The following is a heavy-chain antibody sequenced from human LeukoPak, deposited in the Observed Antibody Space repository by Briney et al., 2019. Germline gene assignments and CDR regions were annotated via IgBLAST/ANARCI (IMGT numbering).Heavy chain of an antibody. D-gene: IGHD2-2*01. Sequence: GGSLRLSCAASGFTFTSYVMSWVRQAPGKGLEWVSAIGGSGGSTYYADSVKGRFTISRDNSKNTLYLQMNSLRAEDTAVYYCAKDRNVCSSTSCYGADDYWGQGTLVTVSS. V-gene: IGHV3-23*01. J-gene: IGHJ4*02. CDR3: AKDRNVCSSTSCYGADDY. CDR2: IGGSGGST. CDR1: GFTFTSYV.